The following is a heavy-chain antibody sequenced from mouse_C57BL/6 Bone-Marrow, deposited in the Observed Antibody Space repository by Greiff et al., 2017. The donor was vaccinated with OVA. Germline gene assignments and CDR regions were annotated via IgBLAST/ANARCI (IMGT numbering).Heavy chain of an antibody. CDR2: ILPGSGST. CDR3: ARPLLTLLFAY. CDR1: GYTFTGYW. D-gene: IGHD4-1*01. J-gene: IGHJ3*01. V-gene: IGHV1-9*01. Sequence: QVQLQQSGAELMKPGASVKLSCKATGYTFTGYWIEWVKQRPGHGLEWIGEILPGSGSTNYNEKFKGKATFTADTSSNTAYMQLSSLTTEDSAIYYCARPLLTLLFAYWGQGTLVTVSA.